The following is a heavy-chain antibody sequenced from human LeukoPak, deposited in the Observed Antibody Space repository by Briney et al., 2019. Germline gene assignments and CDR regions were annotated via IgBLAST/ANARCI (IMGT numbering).Heavy chain of an antibody. CDR1: GGSISSGSYY. CDR2: INHSGST. J-gene: IGHJ5*02. V-gene: IGHV4-39*07. D-gene: IGHD4-17*01. CDR3: ARGKRLRRWFDP. Sequence: SETLSLTCTVSGGSISSGSYYWSWIRQPPGKGLEWIGEINHSGSTNYNPSLKSRVTISVDTSKNQFSLKLSSVTAADTAVYYCARGKRLRRWFDPWGQGTLVTVSS.